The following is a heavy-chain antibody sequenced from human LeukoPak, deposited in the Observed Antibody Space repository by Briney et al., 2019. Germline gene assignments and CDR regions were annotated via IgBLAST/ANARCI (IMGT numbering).Heavy chain of an antibody. D-gene: IGHD3-9*01. J-gene: IGHJ6*03. CDR2: IYTSGST. CDR1: GGSISSGSYY. CDR3: ARELYFDWSYYYYYMDV. Sequence: PSETLSLTCTVSGGSISSGSYYWSWIRQPAGKGLEWIGRIYTSGSTNYNPSLKSRVTISVDTSKNQFSLKLSSVTAADTAVYYCARELYFDWSYYYYYMDVWGKGTTVTISS. V-gene: IGHV4-61*02.